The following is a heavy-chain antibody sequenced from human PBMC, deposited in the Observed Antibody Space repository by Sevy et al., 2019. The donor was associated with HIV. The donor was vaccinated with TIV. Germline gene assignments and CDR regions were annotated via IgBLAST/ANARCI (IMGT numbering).Heavy chain of an antibody. CDR1: GFTFTGYN. J-gene: IGHJ6*03. CDR3: ASGSSTWYNYYYYMDV. Sequence: ASVKVSCKASGFTFTGYNIYWVRRAPGQGLEWMGWIDPYTGGTNYAQKFKGRVTMTRDTSINTAYMELSRLRSDDTAMYYCASGSSTWYNYYYYMDVWGKGTTVTVSS. V-gene: IGHV1-2*02. CDR2: IDPYTGGT. D-gene: IGHD6-13*01.